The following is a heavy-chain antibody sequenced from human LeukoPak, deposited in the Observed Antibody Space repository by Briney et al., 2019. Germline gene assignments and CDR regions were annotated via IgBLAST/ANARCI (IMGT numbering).Heavy chain of an antibody. CDR2: IKEDGTET. D-gene: IGHD5-24*01. J-gene: IGHJ4*02. Sequence: GGSLRLSCAASGFMFSSNWMSWVRLAPGKGLEWVANIKEDGTETDYVDSVKGRFTISRDNAKNSLYLQMNSLRVEDTAVYYCAKEGRSLQTYWGQGTLVTVSS. CDR3: AKEGRSLQTY. V-gene: IGHV3-7*03. CDR1: GFMFSSNW.